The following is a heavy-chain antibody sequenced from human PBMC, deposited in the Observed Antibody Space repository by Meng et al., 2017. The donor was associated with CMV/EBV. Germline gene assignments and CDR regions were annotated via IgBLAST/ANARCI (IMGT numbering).Heavy chain of an antibody. CDR3: AREGDGYDKAPY. CDR1: GFTVSSNY. V-gene: IGHV3-66*01. Sequence: EVQLVESGGCLVQPGGSLRLSCAASGFTVSSNYMSWVRQAPGKGLEWVSVIYSGGSTYYADSVKGRFTISRDNSKNTLYLQMNSLRAEDTAVYDCAREGDGYDKAPYWGQGTLVTVSS. J-gene: IGHJ4*02. CDR2: IYSGGST. D-gene: IGHD5-24*01.